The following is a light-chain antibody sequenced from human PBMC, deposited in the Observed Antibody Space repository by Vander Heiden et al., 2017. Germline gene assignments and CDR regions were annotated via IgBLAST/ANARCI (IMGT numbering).Light chain of an antibody. V-gene: IGKV2-30*01. J-gene: IGKJ2*01. CDR2: MVS. CDR3: LQGTHSPYT. Sequence: DVVLTQSPLSLPVTLGQPATISCRASESVVYSAGKTYLIWFQQKPGQSPRLLIYMVSDRGSGVPDRSSGSGSGADFTLKISRLEAEDAGIYYCLQGTHSPYTFGQGTKLEIK. CDR1: ESVVYSAGKTY.